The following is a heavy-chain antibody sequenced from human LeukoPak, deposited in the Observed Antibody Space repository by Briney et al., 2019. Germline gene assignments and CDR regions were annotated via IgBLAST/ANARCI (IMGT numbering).Heavy chain of an antibody. CDR1: GFTFNNYW. V-gene: IGHV3-7*01. Sequence: GGSLRLSCAASGFTFNNYWMTWVRQAPGKGLEWVANIKPDGSETHYVDSVKGRFTISRDSAKNSLYLEMSSLRADDTAVYYCARERIVGATDFDYWGQGTLVTASS. CDR3: ARERIVGATDFDY. CDR2: IKPDGSET. J-gene: IGHJ4*02. D-gene: IGHD1-26*01.